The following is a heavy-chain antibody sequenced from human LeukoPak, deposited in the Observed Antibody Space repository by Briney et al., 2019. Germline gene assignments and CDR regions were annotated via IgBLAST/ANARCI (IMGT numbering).Heavy chain of an antibody. CDR1: GFSFSGYA. Sequence: PGGSLRLSCAASGFSFSGYAMNWVRQAPGKGLEWVSSLSVSGGTTYYTDSVKGRFTVSRDNSRDTLYLQMHSLRVEDTAVYYCARLTGGGLSSSYLDYWGQGILVTVPS. V-gene: IGHV3-23*01. J-gene: IGHJ4*02. CDR3: ARLTGGGLSSSYLDY. CDR2: LSVSGGTT. D-gene: IGHD3-9*01.